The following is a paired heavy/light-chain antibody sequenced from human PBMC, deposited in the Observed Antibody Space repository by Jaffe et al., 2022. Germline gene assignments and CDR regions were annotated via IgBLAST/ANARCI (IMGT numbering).Heavy chain of an antibody. J-gene: IGHJ6*03. D-gene: IGHD3-3*01. Sequence: QVQLQQWGAGLLKPSETLSLTCAVYGGSFSGYYWSWIRQPPGKGLEWIGEINHSGSTNYNPSLKSRVTISVDTSKNQFSLKLSSVTAADTAVYYCARGRPLKLDWSGYYGYYYYYMDVWGKGTTVTVSS. CDR3: ARGRPLKLDWSGYYGYYYYYMDV. CDR1: GGSFSGYY. V-gene: IGHV4-34*01. CDR2: INHSGST.
Light chain of an antibody. CDR3: QQSYSTPPT. J-gene: IGKJ5*01. CDR1: QSISSY. CDR2: AAS. V-gene: IGKV1-39*01. Sequence: DIQMTQSPSSLSASVGDRVTITCRASQSISSYLNWYQQKPGKAPKLLIYAASSLQSGVPSRFSGSGSGTDFTLTISSLQPEDFATYYCQQSYSTPPTFGQGTRLEIK.